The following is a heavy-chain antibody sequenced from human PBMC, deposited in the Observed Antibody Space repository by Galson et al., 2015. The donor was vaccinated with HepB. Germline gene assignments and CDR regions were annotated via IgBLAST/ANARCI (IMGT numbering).Heavy chain of an antibody. CDR1: GDSVSSNSAA. CDR2: TYYRSKWYN. CDR3: ASEELQGAHDAFDI. D-gene: IGHD1-26*01. Sequence: CAISGDSVSSNSAAWDWIRQSPSRGLEWLGRTYYRSKWYNDYAVSVKSRITINPDTSKNQFSLQLNSVTPEDTAVYYCASEELQGAHDAFDIWGQGTMVTVSS. J-gene: IGHJ3*02. V-gene: IGHV6-1*01.